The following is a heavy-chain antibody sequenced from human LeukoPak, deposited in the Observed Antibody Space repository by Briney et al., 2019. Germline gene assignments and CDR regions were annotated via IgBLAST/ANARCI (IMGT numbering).Heavy chain of an antibody. J-gene: IGHJ4*02. Sequence: GGSLRLSCAASGFTFSSSWMSWVRQAPGKGLEWVANIKQDGSEKYYVDSVKGRFTISRDHAKNSLYLQMHSLRAEDTAVYYCAREGSSTSCYDYWGQGTLVTVSS. V-gene: IGHV3-7*04. CDR2: IKQDGSEK. D-gene: IGHD2-2*01. CDR3: AREGSSTSCYDY. CDR1: GFTFSSSW.